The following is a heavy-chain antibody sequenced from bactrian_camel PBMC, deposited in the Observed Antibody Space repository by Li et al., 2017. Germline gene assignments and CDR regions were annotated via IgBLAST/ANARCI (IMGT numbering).Heavy chain of an antibody. CDR3: AAHSRILGTKCGY. CDR1: RYIFSNCG. D-gene: IGHD1*01. CDR2: FGNDGTT. V-gene: IGHV3S53*01. Sequence: HVQLVESGGGSVQAGGSLRLSCTTSRYIFSNCGMAWHRQVPGKEREWVAGFGNDGTTRYADSVQGRFTISQDNDMLYLQMNNLKTDDTAVYYCAAHSRILGTKCGYWGQGTQVTV. J-gene: IGHJ4*01.